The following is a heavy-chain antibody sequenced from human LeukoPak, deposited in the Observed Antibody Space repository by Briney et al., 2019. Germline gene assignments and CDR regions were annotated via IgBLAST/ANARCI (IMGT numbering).Heavy chain of an antibody. V-gene: IGHV1-69*13. CDR3: ATNYYDSSGPPYYFDY. Sequence: ASVKVSCKASGYTFTSYAISWVRQAPGQGLEWMGGIIPIFGAANYAQMFQGRVTITADESTSTAYMELSSLRSEDTAVYYRATNYYDSSGPPYYFDYWGQGTLVTVSS. CDR1: GYTFTSYA. J-gene: IGHJ4*02. CDR2: IIPIFGAA. D-gene: IGHD3-22*01.